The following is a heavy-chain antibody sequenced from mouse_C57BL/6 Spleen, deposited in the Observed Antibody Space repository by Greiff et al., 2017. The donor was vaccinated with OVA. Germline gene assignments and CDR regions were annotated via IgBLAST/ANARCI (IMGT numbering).Heavy chain of an antibody. CDR1: GFTFSSYA. J-gene: IGHJ4*01. CDR2: ISDGGSYT. Sequence: EVKLVESGGGLVKPGGSLKLSCAASGFTFSSYAMSWVRQTPEKRLEWVATISDGGSYTYYQDNVKGRFTISRDNAKNNRYLQMSHLKSEDTAMYYCARGEAHYYGSSYDAMDYWGQGTSVTVSS. D-gene: IGHD1-1*01. CDR3: ARGEAHYYGSSYDAMDY. V-gene: IGHV5-4*03.